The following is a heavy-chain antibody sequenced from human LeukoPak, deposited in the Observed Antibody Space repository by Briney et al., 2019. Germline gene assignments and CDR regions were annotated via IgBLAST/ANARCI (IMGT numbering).Heavy chain of an antibody. J-gene: IGHJ5*02. Sequence: NTSETLSLTCTVSGYSISSGYYWGWIRQPPGKGLEWIGSIYHSGSTYYNPSLKSRVTISVDTSKNQFSLKLSSVTAADTAVYYCAREITMVRGVSTGFDPWGQGTLVTVSS. CDR2: IYHSGST. CDR3: AREITMVRGVSTGFDP. CDR1: GYSISSGYY. D-gene: IGHD3-10*01. V-gene: IGHV4-38-2*02.